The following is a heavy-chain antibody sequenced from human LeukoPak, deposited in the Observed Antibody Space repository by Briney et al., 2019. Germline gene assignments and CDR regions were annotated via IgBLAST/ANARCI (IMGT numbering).Heavy chain of an antibody. J-gene: IGHJ3*02. CDR1: GFTFSSYS. V-gene: IGHV3-21*01. D-gene: IGHD1-1*01. Sequence: GGSLRLSCAASGFTFSSYSMNWVRQAPGKGLEWVSSISGSSSYIYYADSVKGRFTISRHNAKNSLYLQMNSLRAEDTAVYYCAKDQGNWNDEDAFDIWGQGTMVTVSS. CDR2: ISGSSSYI. CDR3: AKDQGNWNDEDAFDI.